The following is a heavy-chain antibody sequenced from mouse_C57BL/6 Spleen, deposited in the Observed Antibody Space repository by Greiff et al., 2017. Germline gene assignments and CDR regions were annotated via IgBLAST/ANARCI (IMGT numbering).Heavy chain of an antibody. J-gene: IGHJ2*01. CDR2: ISSGGSYT. Sequence: DVQLQEFGGDLVKPGGSLKLSCAASGFTFSSYGMSWVRQTPDKRLEWVATISSGGSYTYYPDSVKGRFTISRDNAKNTLYLQMSSLKSEDTAMYYCARHGSSSYYFDYWGQGTTLTVSS. D-gene: IGHD1-1*01. CDR3: ARHGSSSYYFDY. V-gene: IGHV5-6*01. CDR1: GFTFSSYG.